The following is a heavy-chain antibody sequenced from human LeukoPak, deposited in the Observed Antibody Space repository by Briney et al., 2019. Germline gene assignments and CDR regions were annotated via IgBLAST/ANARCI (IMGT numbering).Heavy chain of an antibody. V-gene: IGHV1-18*01. CDR2: ISAYNGNT. CDR1: GYTFTSYG. D-gene: IGHD3-10*01. J-gene: IGHJ6*02. Sequence: ASVKVSCKASGYTFTSYGISWVRQAHGQGLEWMGWISAYNGNTNYAQKLQGRVTMTTDTSTSTAYMELRSLRSDDTAVYYCARNYYGSGSYWEPYYYYGMDVWGQGTTVTVSS. CDR3: ARNYYGSGSYWEPYYYYGMDV.